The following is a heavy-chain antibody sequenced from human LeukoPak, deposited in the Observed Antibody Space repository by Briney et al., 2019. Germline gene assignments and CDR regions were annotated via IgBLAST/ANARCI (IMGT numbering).Heavy chain of an antibody. CDR1: GYTFTGYY. J-gene: IGHJ6*03. V-gene: IGHV1-2*06. CDR3: ARDGPGYDFWSGYFGDYYYYMDV. D-gene: IGHD3-3*01. CDR2: INPNSGGT. Sequence: GASVKVSCKASGYTFTGYYMHWVRQAPGQGLEWMGRINPNSGGTNYAQKFQGRVTMTRDTSISTAYMELSRLRSDDTAVYYCARDGPGYDFWSGYFGDYYYYMDVWGKGTTVTVSS.